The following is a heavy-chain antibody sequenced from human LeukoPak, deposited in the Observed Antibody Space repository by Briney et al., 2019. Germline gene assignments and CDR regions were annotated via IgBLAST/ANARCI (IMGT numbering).Heavy chain of an antibody. CDR2: IYYSGST. J-gene: IGHJ4*02. CDR3: ARAVPSIESLFDY. D-gene: IGHD2/OR15-2a*01. Sequence: PSETLSLTCTVSGGSISSYYWSWIRQPPGKGLEWIGYIYYSGSTNYNPSLKSRVTISVDTSKNQFSLKLSSVTAADTAVYYCARAVPSIESLFDYRGQGTLVTVSS. V-gene: IGHV4-59*08. CDR1: GGSISSYY.